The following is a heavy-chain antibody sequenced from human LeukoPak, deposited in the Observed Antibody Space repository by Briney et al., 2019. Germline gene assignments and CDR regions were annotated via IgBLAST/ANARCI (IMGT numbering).Heavy chain of an antibody. CDR1: GFTFSSCW. V-gene: IGHV3-7*02. CDR2: INQDGSER. CDR3: ARHSTSSRFSFFDY. Sequence: GGSLRLSCAASGFTFSSCWMSWVRQAPGKGLEWVANINQDGSERYYVASVKGRFTISRDNAKNSLYLQMNSLTAEDTAIYYCARHSTSSRFSFFDYWGQGTLVTVSS. D-gene: IGHD2-2*01. J-gene: IGHJ4*02.